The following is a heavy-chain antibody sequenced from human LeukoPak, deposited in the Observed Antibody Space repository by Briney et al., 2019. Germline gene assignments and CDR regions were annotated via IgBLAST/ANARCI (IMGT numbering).Heavy chain of an antibody. J-gene: IGHJ4*02. V-gene: IGHV3-74*01. D-gene: IGHD1-26*01. CDR3: ARSRYTGSHFDY. CDR1: GFTFSSYW. CDR2: INSDGSSL. Sequence: PGGSLRLSCAASGFTFSSYWVQWVRQAPGKGLVWISRINSDGSSLTYADSVKGRFTISRDNAKNTVYLHINSLRAEDTAVYYCARSRYTGSHFDYWGQGTLVTVSS.